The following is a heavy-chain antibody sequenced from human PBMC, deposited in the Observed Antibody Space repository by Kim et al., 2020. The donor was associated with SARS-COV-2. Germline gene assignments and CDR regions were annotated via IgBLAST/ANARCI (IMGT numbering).Heavy chain of an antibody. Sequence: SETLSLTCAVYGGSFSGYYWSWIRQPPGKGLEWIGEINHSGSTNYNPSLKSRVTISVDTSKNQFSLKLSSVTAADTAVYYCARGSRATVTTAGAFDIWGQGTMVTVSS. J-gene: IGHJ3*02. D-gene: IGHD4-17*01. CDR1: GGSFSGYY. V-gene: IGHV4-34*01. CDR3: ARGSRATVTTAGAFDI. CDR2: INHSGST.